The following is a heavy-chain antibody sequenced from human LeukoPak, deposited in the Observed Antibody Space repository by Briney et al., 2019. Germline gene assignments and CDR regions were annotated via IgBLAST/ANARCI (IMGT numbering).Heavy chain of an antibody. CDR1: GGSISSYY. V-gene: IGHV4-4*09. CDR2: IYTSGST. CDR3: ARYPDYGGNS. Sequence: SETLSLTCTVSGGSISSYYWSWIRQPPGKGLEWIGYIYTSGSTNYNPSLKSRVTISVDTSKNQFSLKLSSVTAADTAVYYCARYPDYGGNSWGQGTLVTVSS. D-gene: IGHD4-23*01. J-gene: IGHJ4*02.